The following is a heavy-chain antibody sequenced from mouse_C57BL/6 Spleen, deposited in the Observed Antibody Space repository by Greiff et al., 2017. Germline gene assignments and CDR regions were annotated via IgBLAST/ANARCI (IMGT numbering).Heavy chain of an antibody. D-gene: IGHD2-3*01. V-gene: IGHV5-9*01. CDR2: ISGGGGNT. J-gene: IGHJ2*01. CDR1: GFTFSSYT. CDR3: ARGVYDGYYCDY. Sequence: EVQLVESGGGLVKPGGSLKLSCAASGFTFSSYTMSWVRQTPEKRLEWVATISGGGGNTYYPDSVKGRFTISRDNAKNTLYLQMSSLRSEDTALYYCARGVYDGYYCDYWGQGTTLTVSS.